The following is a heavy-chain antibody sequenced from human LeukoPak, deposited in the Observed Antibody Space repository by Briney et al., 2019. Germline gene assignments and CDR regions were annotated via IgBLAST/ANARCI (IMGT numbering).Heavy chain of an antibody. Sequence: SETLSLTCTVSGGSISSSSYYWGWIRQPPGKGLEWIGSIYYSGSTYYNPSLKSRVTISVDTSKNQFSLKLSSVTAADTAVYYCARLFGYYDNSGYYPPPDYWGQGTLVTVSS. V-gene: IGHV4-39*01. CDR1: GGSISSSSYY. D-gene: IGHD3-22*01. J-gene: IGHJ4*02. CDR2: IYYSGST. CDR3: ARLFGYYDNSGYYPPPDY.